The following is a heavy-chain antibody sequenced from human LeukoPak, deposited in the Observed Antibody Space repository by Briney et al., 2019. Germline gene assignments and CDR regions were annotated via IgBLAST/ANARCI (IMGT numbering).Heavy chain of an antibody. Sequence: SETLSLTCTVSGGSISSSSHYWNWIRQPPGKGLEWIGYIYHSGSTNYNPSLQSRVTISVDTSKNQFSLNLNSVTAADTAVYYCARGGAARLHFQNWGQGTLVTVSS. J-gene: IGHJ1*01. D-gene: IGHD6-6*01. CDR1: GGSISSSSHY. CDR3: ARGGAARLHFQN. V-gene: IGHV4-61*01. CDR2: IYHSGST.